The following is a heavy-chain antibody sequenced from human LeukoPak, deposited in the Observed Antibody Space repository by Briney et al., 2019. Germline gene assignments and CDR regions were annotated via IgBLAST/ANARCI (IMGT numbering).Heavy chain of an antibody. J-gene: IGHJ4*02. CDR1: GYTFTSYH. CDR2: LNPYTGGT. Sequence: GASVKVSCQASGYTFTSYHVHGVRRAPGQGREGVAVLNPYTGGTTYAPKFHGRVTTTRDTSTTTVYMELTSLPSEDTAVYYCATDNGDWAVDYWGPGPLVIVSS. CDR3: ATDNGDWAVDY. V-gene: IGHV1-46*01. D-gene: IGHD2-21*01.